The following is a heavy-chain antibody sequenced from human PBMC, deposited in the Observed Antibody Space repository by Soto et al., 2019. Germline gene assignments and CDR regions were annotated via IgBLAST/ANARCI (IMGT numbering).Heavy chain of an antibody. CDR3: AFRLFCDILTGYYMEAFDI. J-gene: IGHJ3*02. CDR2: ISGSGGST. CDR1: GFTFSSYA. Sequence: GGSLRLSCAASGFTFSSYAMSWVRQAPGKGLEWVSAISGSGGSTYYADSVKCRFTISRDNSKNTQYLQMNILRAEDTAVYYCAFRLFCDILTGYYMEAFDIWGQGTMVTVSS. V-gene: IGHV3-23*01. D-gene: IGHD3-9*01.